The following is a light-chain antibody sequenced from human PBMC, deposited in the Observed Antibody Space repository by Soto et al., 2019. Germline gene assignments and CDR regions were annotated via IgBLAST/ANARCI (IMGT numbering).Light chain of an antibody. V-gene: IGKV3-11*01. CDR1: QSVSSY. Sequence: EIVLTQSPATLSVSPGERATLSCRASQSVSSYLAWLQQKPGQAPRLLIYDASNRATGIPARFSGSGFGTDFTLTISSLEPEDFAVYYCQQRSKWPLTFGGGTKVEIK. CDR2: DAS. J-gene: IGKJ4*01. CDR3: QQRSKWPLT.